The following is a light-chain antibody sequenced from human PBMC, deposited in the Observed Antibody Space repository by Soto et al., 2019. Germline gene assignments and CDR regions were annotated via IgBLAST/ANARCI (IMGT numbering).Light chain of an antibody. CDR1: QSLLHSNGYNY. V-gene: IGKV2-28*01. CDR3: MQALQTPAT. CDR2: LGS. J-gene: IGKJ4*01. Sequence: DIVMTQSPLSLPVTPGEPASISCRSSQSLLHSNGYNYLDWYLQKPGQSPQLLIFLGSNRASGVPDRFSGSGSGTDFTLKISRVEAGDVGVYYCMQALQTPATFGGGTKVDIK.